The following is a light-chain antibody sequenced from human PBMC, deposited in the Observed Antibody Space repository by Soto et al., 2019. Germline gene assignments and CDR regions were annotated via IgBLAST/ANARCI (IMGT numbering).Light chain of an antibody. CDR2: NSN. Sequence: QSVLTQPPSASGSPGQSVTISCTGTSSDVGGYHYVSWYQQLPGTAPKLLIFNSNERPSGVPDRFSGSKSGTSASLAISGLRSEDEADYYCASWDDSLSAVLFGGGTKLTVL. J-gene: IGLJ3*02. CDR3: ASWDDSLSAVL. CDR1: SSDVGGYHY. V-gene: IGLV1-47*02.